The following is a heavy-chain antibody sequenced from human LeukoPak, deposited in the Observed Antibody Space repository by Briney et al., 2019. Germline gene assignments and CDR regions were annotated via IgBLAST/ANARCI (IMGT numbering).Heavy chain of an antibody. V-gene: IGHV1-69*06. D-gene: IGHD2-15*01. CDR3: ARGYCSGGSCYSVYYYYYYYMDV. Sequence: GASVKVSCKASGGTFSSYAISWVRQAPGQGLEWMGGIIPIFGTANYAQKCQGRVTITADKSTSTAYMELSSLRSEDTAVYYCARGYCSGGSCYSVYYYYYYYMDVWGKGTTVTVSS. CDR1: GGTFSSYA. J-gene: IGHJ6*03. CDR2: IIPIFGTA.